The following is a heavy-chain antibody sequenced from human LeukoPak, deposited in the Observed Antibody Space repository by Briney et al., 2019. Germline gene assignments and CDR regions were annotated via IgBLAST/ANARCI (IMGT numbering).Heavy chain of an antibody. CDR1: GYSLSEVS. CDR3: VTDIRSGWRNY. CDR2: IDPEDGEA. D-gene: IGHD6-19*01. Sequence: WASVKVSCKVSGYSLSEVSTHWVRQAPGKGLEWMGGIDPEDGEAIFAQTIQGRVTMTEDTSIDTAYMGLRSLRSEDTAVYYCVTDIRSGWRNYWGQGTLITVSS. V-gene: IGHV1-24*01. J-gene: IGHJ4*02.